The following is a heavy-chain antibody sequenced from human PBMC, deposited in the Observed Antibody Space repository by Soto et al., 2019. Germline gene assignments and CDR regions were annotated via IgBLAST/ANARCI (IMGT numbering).Heavy chain of an antibody. CDR2: IIPIFGTA. D-gene: IGHD2-15*01. CDR3: ARDRGCSGGSFRVECHAFDI. CDR1: GGTFSSYA. V-gene: IGHV1-69*13. Sequence: GASVKVSCKASGGTFSSYAISWVRLAPGQGLEWMGGIIPIFGTANYAQKFQGRVTITADESTSTAYMELSSLRSEDTAVYYCARDRGCSGGSFRVECHAFDIWGKGTMVTVSS. J-gene: IGHJ3*02.